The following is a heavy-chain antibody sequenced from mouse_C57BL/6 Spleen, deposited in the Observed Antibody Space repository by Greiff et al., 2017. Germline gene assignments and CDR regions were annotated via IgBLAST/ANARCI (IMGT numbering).Heavy chain of an antibody. CDR1: GFTFRDYG. J-gene: IGHJ2*01. CDR3: ARKGYYYGSSCGYYFDY. CDR2: ISSGSSTT. Sequence: EVQLVESGGGLVKPGGSLKLSCAASGFTFRDYGMHWVRQAPEKGLEWVAYISSGSSTTYYADTVKGRFTISRDNAKNTLFLQMTSLRSEDTAMYYCARKGYYYGSSCGYYFDYWGQGTTLTVSS. V-gene: IGHV5-17*01. D-gene: IGHD1-1*01.